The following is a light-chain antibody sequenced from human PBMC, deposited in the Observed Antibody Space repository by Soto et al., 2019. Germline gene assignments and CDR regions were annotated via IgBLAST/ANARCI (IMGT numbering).Light chain of an antibody. CDR3: QQYTSYSRA. Sequence: DIVMTQSPDSLAVSLGERATITCRASQSISHFLAWYQQKPGKVPKLLIYDASNLGSGVPSRFSGSGSGTDFTLTISGLQPDDFTTYYCQQYTSYSRAFGQGTKVDIK. CDR2: DAS. V-gene: IGKV1-5*01. J-gene: IGKJ1*01. CDR1: QSISHF.